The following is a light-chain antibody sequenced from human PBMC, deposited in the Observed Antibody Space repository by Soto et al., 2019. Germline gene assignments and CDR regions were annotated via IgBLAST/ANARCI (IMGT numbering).Light chain of an antibody. J-gene: IGKJ3*01. Sequence: SRFSPPVTAREQASISCRSSQSLLHSNGNNYLDWYLQKPGQSPQLLIYLGSSRASGVPGRFSGSGSGKDVTLEIIRVEAEYVGVYYCMLALHTPPPCGPGTKVDIK. V-gene: IGKV2-28*01. CDR3: MLALHTPPP. CDR2: LGS. CDR1: QSLLHSNGNNY.